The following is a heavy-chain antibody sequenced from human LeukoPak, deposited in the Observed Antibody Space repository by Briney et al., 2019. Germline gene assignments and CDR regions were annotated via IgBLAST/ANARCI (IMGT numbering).Heavy chain of an antibody. D-gene: IGHD1-14*01. CDR2: ISSSSSYI. CDR1: GFTFSSYS. CDR3: ARVGPPPINIFDY. J-gene: IGHJ4*02. Sequence: KPGGSLRLSCAAPGFTFSSYSMNWVRQAPGKGLEWVSSISSSSSYIYYADSVKGRFTISRDNAKNSLYLQMNSLRAEDTAVYYCARVGPPPINIFDYWGQGTLVTVSS. V-gene: IGHV3-21*01.